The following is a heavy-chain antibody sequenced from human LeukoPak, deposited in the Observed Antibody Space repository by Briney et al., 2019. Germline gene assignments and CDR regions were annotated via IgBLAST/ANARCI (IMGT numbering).Heavy chain of an antibody. V-gene: IGHV1-69*13. Sequence: ASVKVSCKASGGTFSGYAISWVRQAPGQGLEWMGGIIPIFGTANYAQKSQGRVTITADESTSTAYMELSSLRSEDTAVYYCARGDFLVGATTGYYFDYWGQGTLVTVSS. CDR1: GGTFSGYA. CDR2: IIPIFGTA. D-gene: IGHD1-26*01. J-gene: IGHJ4*02. CDR3: ARGDFLVGATTGYYFDY.